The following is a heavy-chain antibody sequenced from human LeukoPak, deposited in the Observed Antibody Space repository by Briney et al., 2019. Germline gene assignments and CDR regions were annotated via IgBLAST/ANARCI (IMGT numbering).Heavy chain of an antibody. CDR2: IYHSGST. J-gene: IGHJ6*03. Sequence: PSETLFLTCTVSGGSISSGGYYWSWIRQPPGKGLEWIGYIYHSGSTYYNPSLKSRVTISVDRSKNQFSLKLSSVTAADTAVYYCARGVSTSLLSSYYMDVWGKGTTVTVSS. V-gene: IGHV4-30-2*01. CDR1: GGSISSGGYY. CDR3: ARGVSTSLLSSYYMDV. D-gene: IGHD2-2*01.